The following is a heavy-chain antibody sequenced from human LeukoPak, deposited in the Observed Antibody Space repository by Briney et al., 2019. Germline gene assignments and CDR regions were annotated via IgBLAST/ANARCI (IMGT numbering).Heavy chain of an antibody. J-gene: IGHJ5*02. D-gene: IGHD6-13*01. V-gene: IGHV4-59*12. CDR3: ARDRSSSYTRDWFDP. CDR1: GGSISSYY. CDR2: IYYSGST. Sequence: PSETLSLTCTVSGGSISSYYWSWIRQPPGKGLEWIGYIYYSGSTNYNPSLKSRVTISVDTSKNQFSLKLNSVTAADTAVYYCARDRSSSYTRDWFDPWGQGVLVTVSS.